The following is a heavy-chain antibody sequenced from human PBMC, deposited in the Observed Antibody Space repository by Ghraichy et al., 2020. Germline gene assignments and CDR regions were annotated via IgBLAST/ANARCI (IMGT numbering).Heavy chain of an antibody. CDR2: ISYDGSNK. V-gene: IGHV3-30-3*01. CDR3: ARDSIPDY. Sequence: SCAASGFTFSSYAMHWVRQAPGKGLEWVAVISYDGSNKYYADSVKGRFTISRDNSKNTLYLQMNSLRAEDTAVYYCARDSIPDYWGQGTLVTVSS. CDR1: GFTFSSYA. J-gene: IGHJ4*02. D-gene: IGHD2-2*01.